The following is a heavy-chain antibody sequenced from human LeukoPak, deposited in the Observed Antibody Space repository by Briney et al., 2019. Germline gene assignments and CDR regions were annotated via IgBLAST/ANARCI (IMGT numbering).Heavy chain of an antibody. CDR3: ARDMTPMKYYDFWSGSY. V-gene: IGHV3-21*01. CDR2: ISSSSTYI. CDR1: GFTFSSYS. D-gene: IGHD3-3*01. Sequence: GGSLRLSCAASGFTFSSYSMNWVRQTPGKGLEWVSSISSSSTYIYYADSVKGRFTISRDNAKNSLYLQMNSLRAEDTAVYYCARDMTPMKYYDFWSGSYWGQGTLVTVSS. J-gene: IGHJ4*02.